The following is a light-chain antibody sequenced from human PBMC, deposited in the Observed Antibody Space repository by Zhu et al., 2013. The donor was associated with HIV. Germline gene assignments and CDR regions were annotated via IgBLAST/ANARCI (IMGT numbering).Light chain of an antibody. CDR3: SSYTSSSTLV. CDR1: RSDVGAYNY. J-gene: IGLJ1*01. Sequence: QSALAQPASVSGSPGQSITISCTGTRSDVGAYNYVSWYQLHPGEAPKVMIYEVSNRPSGVSNRFSVSKSGNTASLTISGLQAEDEADYYCSSYTSSSTLVFGTGTKVTVL. CDR2: EVS. V-gene: IGLV2-14*01.